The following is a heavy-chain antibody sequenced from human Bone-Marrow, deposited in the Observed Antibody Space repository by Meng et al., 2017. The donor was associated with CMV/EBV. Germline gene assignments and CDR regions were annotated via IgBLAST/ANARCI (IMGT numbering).Heavy chain of an antibody. D-gene: IGHD4-11*01. J-gene: IGHJ4*02. CDR2: INHSGST. CDR3: ARGRRVTRYRGNYFDY. V-gene: IGHV4-34*01. CDR1: GGSFSGYY. Sequence: ESLKISCAVYGGSFSGYYWSWIRQPPGKGLEWIGEINHSGSTNYNPSLKSRVTISVDTSKNQFSLKLSSVTAADTAVYYCARGRRVTRYRGNYFDYWGQGTLVTVSS.